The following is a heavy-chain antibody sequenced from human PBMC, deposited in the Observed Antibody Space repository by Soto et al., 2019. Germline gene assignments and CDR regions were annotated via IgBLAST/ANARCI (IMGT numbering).Heavy chain of an antibody. CDR1: GGSVSSGSYY. V-gene: IGHV4-61*01. Sequence: SETLSLTCTVSGGSVSSGSYYWSWIRQPPGKGLEWIGYIYYSGSTNYNPSLKSRVTISVDTSKNQFSLKLSSVTAADTAVYYCARADAMGGFPGIAVAGTFDYWGQGTLVTVSS. CDR3: ARADAMGGFPGIAVAGTFDY. J-gene: IGHJ4*02. D-gene: IGHD6-19*01. CDR2: IYYSGST.